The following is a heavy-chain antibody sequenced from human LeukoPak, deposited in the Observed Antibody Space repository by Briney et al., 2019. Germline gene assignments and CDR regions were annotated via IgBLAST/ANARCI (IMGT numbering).Heavy chain of an antibody. CDR3: AKGEKYDFLTGRADY. CDR1: GFTFSNYA. Sequence: HPGGSLRLSCAASGFTFSNYAMGWFRQPPGKGLEWVSTLSGSGNSTYYADSVKGRFTISRDNPKNTLYLEMNSLRAEDTAVYYCAKGEKYDFLTGRADYWGQGTLVTVSS. CDR2: LSGSGNST. D-gene: IGHD3-9*01. J-gene: IGHJ4*02. V-gene: IGHV3-23*01.